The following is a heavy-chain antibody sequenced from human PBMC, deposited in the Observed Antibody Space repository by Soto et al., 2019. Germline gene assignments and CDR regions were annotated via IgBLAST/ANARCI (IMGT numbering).Heavy chain of an antibody. CDR1: GFTFGSYS. J-gene: IGHJ4*02. D-gene: IGHD6-19*01. V-gene: IGHV3-30*04. Sequence: GGSLRLSCAASGFTFGSYSFHWVRQAPGKGLEWVAVISYDGNKKYYEDSVKGRFSISRDTSKNTLYLQMSSLRAEDTAVYYCARSVAVAALDSWGQGTLVTVSS. CDR2: ISYDGNKK. CDR3: ARSVAVAALDS.